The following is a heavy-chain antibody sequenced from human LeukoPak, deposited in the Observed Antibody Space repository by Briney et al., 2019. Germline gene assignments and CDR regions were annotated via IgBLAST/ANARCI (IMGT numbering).Heavy chain of an antibody. CDR3: ARTHTHSYYYYYYMDV. Sequence: ASVKVSCKASGYTFTGYYIHWVRQAPGQGLEWMGWINPNSGGTKYAQKFQGRVTVTRDTSISTVYMELSRLRSDDTAVYYCARTHTHSYYYYYYMDVWGKGTTVTVSS. J-gene: IGHJ6*03. D-gene: IGHD2-21*01. V-gene: IGHV1-2*02. CDR2: INPNSGGT. CDR1: GYTFTGYY.